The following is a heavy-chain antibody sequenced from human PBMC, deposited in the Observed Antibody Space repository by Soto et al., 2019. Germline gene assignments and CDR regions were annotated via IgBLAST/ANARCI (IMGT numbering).Heavy chain of an antibody. CDR2: TYYRSKWYN. J-gene: IGHJ4*02. CDR1: GDSVSSNSAA. D-gene: IGHD6-19*01. V-gene: IGHV6-1*01. Sequence: PSQTLSLTCAISGDSVSSNSAAWNWIRQSPSRGLEWLGRTYYRSKWYNDYAVSVKSRITINPDTSKNQFSLQLNSVTPEDTAVYYCARGLGPLPPGIAVAGPGGCFDYWGQGTLVTVSS. CDR3: ARGLGPLPPGIAVAGPGGCFDY.